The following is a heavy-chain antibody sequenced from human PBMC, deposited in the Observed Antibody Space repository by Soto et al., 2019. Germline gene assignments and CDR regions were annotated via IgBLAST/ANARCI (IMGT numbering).Heavy chain of an antibody. CDR3: ARPTSYYDRSGPPDY. J-gene: IGHJ4*02. D-gene: IGHD3-22*01. V-gene: IGHV3-48*01. Sequence: PGVSLRLSFAASGFTFSTYSMNWFRQAPGKGLEWVSYISSSSSTIFYTDSVKGRFTVSRDNAKNSLYLQINSLRAEDTAVYYCARPTSYYDRSGPPDYWGQGTLVTVS. CDR2: ISSSSSTI. CDR1: GFTFSTYS.